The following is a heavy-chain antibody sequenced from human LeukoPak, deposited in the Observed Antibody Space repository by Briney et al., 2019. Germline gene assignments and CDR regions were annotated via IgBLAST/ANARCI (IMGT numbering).Heavy chain of an antibody. CDR1: GGSFSGYY. V-gene: IGHV4-34*01. CDR2: INHSGST. J-gene: IGHJ6*03. D-gene: IGHD3-9*01. Sequence: SETLSLTCAVYGGSFSGYYWSWIRQPPGKGLEWIGEINHSGSTNYNPSLKSRVTISVDTSKNQFSLKLSSVTAADTAVYYCARATYDILTGYYMDVWGKGTTVTISS. CDR3: ARATYDILTGYYMDV.